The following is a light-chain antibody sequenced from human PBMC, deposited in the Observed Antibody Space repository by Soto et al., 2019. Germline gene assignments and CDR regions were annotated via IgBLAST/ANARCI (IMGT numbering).Light chain of an antibody. CDR1: SSDVGGYNY. CDR3: SSYTSSSTLV. J-gene: IGLJ1*01. Sequence: QSALTQPASVSGSPVQSITISCTGTSSDVGGYNYVSWYQQHLGKAPKLMIYDVSYRPSGVSNRFSGSKSGNTASLTISGLQAEDEADYYCSSYTSSSTLVFGTGTKVTVL. V-gene: IGLV2-14*01. CDR2: DVS.